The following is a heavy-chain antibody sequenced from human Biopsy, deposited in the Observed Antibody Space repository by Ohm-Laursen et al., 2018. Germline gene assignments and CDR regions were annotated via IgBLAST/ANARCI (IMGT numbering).Heavy chain of an antibody. CDR3: AKAGRGYIDY. CDR2: FNSDGTDT. V-gene: IGHV3-74*01. CDR1: VFTFSSPW. J-gene: IGHJ4*02. Sequence: SLRLSFTASVFTFSSPWMHWVRQAPGKGLEWVSRFNSDGTDTTYADSVKGRFTISRDNAKNTLYLQMNSLRVEDTAVYYCAKAGRGYIDYWGQGTLVIVSS. D-gene: IGHD5-18*01.